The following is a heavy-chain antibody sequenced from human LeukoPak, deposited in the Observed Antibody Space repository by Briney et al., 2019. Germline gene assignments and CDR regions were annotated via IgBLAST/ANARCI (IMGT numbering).Heavy chain of an antibody. Sequence: GGSLRLSCAASGFTFSSYAMNWVRQAPGKGLEWVSALSGSGGNTNYADSVKGRFTISRDNSKNTLYLQMNSLRAEDTAVYYCAKGNGENYYDSSGYYFWGQGTLVTVSS. V-gene: IGHV3-23*01. D-gene: IGHD3-22*01. CDR3: AKGNGENYYDSSGYYF. CDR1: GFTFSSYA. CDR2: LSGSGGNT. J-gene: IGHJ4*02.